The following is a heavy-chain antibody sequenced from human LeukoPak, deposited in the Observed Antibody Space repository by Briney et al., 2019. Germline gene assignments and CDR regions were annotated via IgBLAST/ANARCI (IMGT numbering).Heavy chain of an antibody. D-gene: IGHD3-22*01. CDR2: IIPIFGTA. J-gene: IGHJ4*02. CDR3: ARDTYYYDSSDDY. Sequence: SVKVSCKASGGTFSSYAISRVRQAPGQGLEWMGRIIPIFGTANYAQKFQGRVTITTDESTGTAYMELSSLRSEDTAVYYCARDTYYYDSSDDYWGQGTLVTVSS. V-gene: IGHV1-69*05. CDR1: GGTFSSYA.